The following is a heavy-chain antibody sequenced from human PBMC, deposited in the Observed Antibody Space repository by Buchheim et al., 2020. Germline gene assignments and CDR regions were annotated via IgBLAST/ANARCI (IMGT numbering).Heavy chain of an antibody. CDR1: GFTFSSYA. J-gene: IGHJ6*02. D-gene: IGHD2-15*01. V-gene: IGHV3-23*01. CDR2: ISGSGGST. Sequence: EVQLLESGGGLVQPGGSLRLSCAASGFTFSSYAMSWVRQAPGKGLEWVSAISGSGGSTYYAASVKGRFTISRDNSKNTLYLQMNSLRAEDTAVYYCAKPLSGGSPRAAYYYYGMDVWGQGTT. CDR3: AKPLSGGSPRAAYYYYGMDV.